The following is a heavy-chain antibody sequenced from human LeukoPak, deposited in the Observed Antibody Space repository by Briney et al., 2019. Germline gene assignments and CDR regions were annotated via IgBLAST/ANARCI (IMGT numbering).Heavy chain of an antibody. J-gene: IGHJ3*02. CDR2: IYYSGST. V-gene: IGHV4-39*01. D-gene: IGHD3-22*01. CDR3: ARLSGITMIVVVISDAFDI. Sequence: SETLSLTCTVPGGSISSSSYYWGWIRQPPGKGLEWIGSIYYSGSTYYNPSLKSRVTISVDTSRNQFSLKLSSVTAADTAVYYCARLSGITMIVVVISDAFDIWGQGTMVTVSS. CDR1: GGSISSSSYY.